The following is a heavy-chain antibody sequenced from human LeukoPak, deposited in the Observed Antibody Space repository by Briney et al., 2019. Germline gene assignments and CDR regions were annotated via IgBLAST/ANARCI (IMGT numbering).Heavy chain of an antibody. V-gene: IGHV3-64D*06. CDR2: ISSNGGST. D-gene: IGHD3-10*01. Sequence: GGSLRLSCSAPGFNFNSYAMHWVRQAPGKGLEYVSAISSNGGSTYYADSVKGRFTISRDNSKNTLYLQMSSLRAEDTAVYYCVKDVLLWFGEPYDYWGQGTLVTVSS. J-gene: IGHJ4*02. CDR3: VKDVLLWFGEPYDY. CDR1: GFNFNSYA.